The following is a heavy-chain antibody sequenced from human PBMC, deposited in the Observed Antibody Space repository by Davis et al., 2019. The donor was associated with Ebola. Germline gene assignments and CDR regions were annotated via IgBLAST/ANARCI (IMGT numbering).Heavy chain of an antibody. CDR2: IKSKTDGGTT. Sequence: GESLKISCAASGFTFSNAWMSWVRQAPGKGLEWVGRIKSKTDGGTTDYAAPVKGRFTISRDDSKNTLYLQMNSLKTEDTAVYYCTTELSCSSTSYELDYWGQGTLVTVSS. J-gene: IGHJ4*02. V-gene: IGHV3-15*01. CDR3: TTELSCSSTSYELDY. D-gene: IGHD2-2*01. CDR1: GFTFSNAW.